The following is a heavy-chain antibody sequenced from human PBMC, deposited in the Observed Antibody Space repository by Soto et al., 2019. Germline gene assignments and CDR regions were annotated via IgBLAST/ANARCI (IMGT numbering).Heavy chain of an antibody. CDR3: ARDQSIATAGPVDY. CDR2: INWNGGST. V-gene: IGHV3-20*04. Sequence: GSLRLSCAASGFTFDDYGMSWVRQAPGKGLEWVSGINWNGGSTGYADSVKGRFTISRDNAKNSLYLQMNSLRAEDTALYYCARDQSIATAGPVDYWGQGTLVTVSS. CDR1: GFTFDDYG. D-gene: IGHD6-13*01. J-gene: IGHJ4*02.